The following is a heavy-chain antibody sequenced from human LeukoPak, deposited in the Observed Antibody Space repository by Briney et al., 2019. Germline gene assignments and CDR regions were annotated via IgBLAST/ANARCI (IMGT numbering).Heavy chain of an antibody. V-gene: IGHV3-21*01. Sequence: GGSLRLSCAASGFTFSSYTMSWVRQAPGKGLEWVSYISSSSSYIYYADSMKGRFTISRDNAKNSLYLQMNSLGAEDTAVYYCARDLLSAFDVWGQGTMVTVSS. CDR3: ARDLLSAFDV. CDR1: GFTFSSYT. D-gene: IGHD2/OR15-2a*01. CDR2: ISSSSSYI. J-gene: IGHJ3*01.